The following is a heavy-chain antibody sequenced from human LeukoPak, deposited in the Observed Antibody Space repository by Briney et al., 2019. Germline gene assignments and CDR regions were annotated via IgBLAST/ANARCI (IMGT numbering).Heavy chain of an antibody. D-gene: IGHD2-21*01. J-gene: IGHJ5*02. CDR2: IRSKTDGGTA. CDR3: ATSFPWLDP. V-gene: IGHV3-15*01. Sequence: GGSLRLSCAASGFTFSTAWMSWVRQAPGKGLEWAGRIRSKTDGGTADYAAPVKGRFTISRDDSKNTLYLQMNSLKTDDTAVYYCATSFPWLDPWGQGTLVTVSS. CDR1: GFTFSTAW.